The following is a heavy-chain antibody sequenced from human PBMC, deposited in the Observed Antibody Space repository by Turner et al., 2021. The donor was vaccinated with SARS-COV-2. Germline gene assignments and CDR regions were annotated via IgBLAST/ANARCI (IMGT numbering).Heavy chain of an antibody. J-gene: IGHJ5*02. CDR3: ARENVAYGDYARWFDP. CDR2: ISSSSLTI. V-gene: IGHV3-48*01. D-gene: IGHD4-17*01. Sequence: EVQVVESGGGLVQPGGSLRLSCAASGFTFSIYRMNWVRQAPVKGLEWVSYISSSSLTIYYADSVKGRFTISRDNAKNSLYWHMNSLRAEDTAVYYSARENVAYGDYARWFDPWGQGTLVTVSS. CDR1: GFTFSIYR.